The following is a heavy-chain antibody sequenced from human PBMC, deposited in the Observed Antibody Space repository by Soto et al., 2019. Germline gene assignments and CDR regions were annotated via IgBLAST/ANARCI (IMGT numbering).Heavy chain of an antibody. Sequence: ASVKVSCKASGNTHTIYFIHWLRQAPGQGLEWMGWINSVSGGANYAPRFQGRVSMTRDTSSATAFMDLSGLRTDDTAVYYCARGGSYYAHWGQGTLVTVSS. CDR1: GNTHTIYF. CDR2: INSVSGGA. CDR3: ARGGSYYAH. J-gene: IGHJ4*02. D-gene: IGHD1-26*01. V-gene: IGHV1-2*02.